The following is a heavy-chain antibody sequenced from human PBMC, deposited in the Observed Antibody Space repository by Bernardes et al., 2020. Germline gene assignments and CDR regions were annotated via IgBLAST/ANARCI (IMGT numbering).Heavy chain of an antibody. CDR1: GFTFSTYW. CDR2: IKEDGSDK. Sequence: GGSLRLSCAASGFTFSTYWWGWVRQAPGKGLEWVAFIKEDGSDKRYADSVRGRFTISRDNAKLSLYLQMNGLRDEDSAVYYCARDRGSRNGLDYWGQGTLVTVSS. V-gene: IGHV3-7*01. CDR3: ARDRGSRNGLDY. J-gene: IGHJ4*02. D-gene: IGHD3-10*01.